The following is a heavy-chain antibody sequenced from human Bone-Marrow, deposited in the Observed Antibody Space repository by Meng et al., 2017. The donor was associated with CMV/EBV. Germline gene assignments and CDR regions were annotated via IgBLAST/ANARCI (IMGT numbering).Heavy chain of an antibody. J-gene: IGHJ4*02. V-gene: IGHV3-23*01. Sequence: RLSCAASGFTFSSYAMSWVRQAPGKGLEWVSAISGGGGGTYYADSVKGRFTISRDNSKSTLYLQMNSLRAEDTAVYYCARGSHGDYDYWGQGTLVPSPQ. CDR2: ISGGGGGT. CDR1: GFTFSSYA. CDR3: ARGSHGDYDY. D-gene: IGHD4-17*01.